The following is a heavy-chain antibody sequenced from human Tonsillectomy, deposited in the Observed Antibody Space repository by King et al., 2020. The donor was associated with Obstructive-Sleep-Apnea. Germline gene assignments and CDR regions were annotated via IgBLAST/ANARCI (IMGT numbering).Heavy chain of an antibody. J-gene: IGHJ4*02. V-gene: IGHV4-59*01. D-gene: IGHD3-10*01. CDR3: VGSGSYYSPIFDY. CDR2: IYYSVST. Sequence: QLQESGPGLVKPSETLSLTCTVSGGSISSYYWSWIRQPPGKGLEWIGYIYYSVSTNYNPSLKSRVTISVDTSKNQFSLKLSSVTAAETAVYYCVGSGSYYSPIFDYWGQGTLVTVSS. CDR1: GGSISSYY.